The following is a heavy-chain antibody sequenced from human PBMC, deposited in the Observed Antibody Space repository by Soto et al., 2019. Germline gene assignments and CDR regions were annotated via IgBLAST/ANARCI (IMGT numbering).Heavy chain of an antibody. Sequence: SETLSLTCTVSGGSISSYYWTWIRQPPGKGLEWIASFYYTGSADYNPSLKSRITGSVASSRTQFSLKLSSVTAADTAVYYCATAPETFSPAGYYVNWFDPWGHGTLVTVSS. D-gene: IGHD3-22*01. CDR1: GGSISSYY. CDR2: FYYTGSA. J-gene: IGHJ5*02. CDR3: ATAPETFSPAGYYVNWFDP. V-gene: IGHV4-59*08.